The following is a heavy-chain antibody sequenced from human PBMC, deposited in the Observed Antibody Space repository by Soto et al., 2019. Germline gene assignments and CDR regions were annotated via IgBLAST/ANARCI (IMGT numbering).Heavy chain of an antibody. V-gene: IGHV5-51*01. Sequence: PGESLKISCKGSGYSFTSYWIGWVRQMPGKGLEWMGIIYPGDSDTRYSPSFQGQVTISADKSISTAYLQWSSLKASDTAMYYCARLAFPNXYGDTWWFDPWGQGTLATDAS. CDR1: GYSFTSYW. J-gene: IGHJ5*02. CDR3: ARLAFPNXYGDTWWFDP. CDR2: IYPGDSDT. D-gene: IGHD4-17*01.